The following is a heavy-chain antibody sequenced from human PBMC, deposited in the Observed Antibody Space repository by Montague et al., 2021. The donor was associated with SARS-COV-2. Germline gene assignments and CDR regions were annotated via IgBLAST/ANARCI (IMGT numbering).Heavy chain of an antibody. CDR3: ARRYDFYRAEAFDV. V-gene: IGHV2-5*02. CDR2: IYWDGDQ. CDR1: GFSLNTDGVG. Sequence: PALVKPTQTLTLTCVFSGFSLNTDGVGVAWIRRPPGKALEWLALIYWDGDQRYSPSLKTRVTITKDTSRNRVVLTMTNLDPVDTAIYYCARRYDFYRAEAFDVWGQGTMVTVSS. D-gene: IGHD3-3*01. J-gene: IGHJ3*01.